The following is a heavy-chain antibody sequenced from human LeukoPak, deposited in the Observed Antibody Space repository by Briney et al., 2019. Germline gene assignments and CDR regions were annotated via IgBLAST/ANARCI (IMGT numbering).Heavy chain of an antibody. CDR2: ISGSGGSR. D-gene: IGHD6-25*01. Sequence: GGTLRLSCAASGFTFSTYGMSWVRQAPGKGLEWVSGISGSGGSRFYTDSVKGRFTISRDNSKNTLYLQMNSLRAEDTAVYYCAKDRRLASFDYGGQGTLVTVSS. CDR3: AKDRRLASFDY. V-gene: IGHV3-23*01. CDR1: GFTFSTYG. J-gene: IGHJ4*02.